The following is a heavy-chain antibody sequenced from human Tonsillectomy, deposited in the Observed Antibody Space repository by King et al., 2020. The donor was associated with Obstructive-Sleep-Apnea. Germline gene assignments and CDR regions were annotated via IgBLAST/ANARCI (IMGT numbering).Heavy chain of an antibody. V-gene: IGHV3-11*01. D-gene: IGHD2-2*01. Sequence: QVQLVESGGGLVKPGGSLRLSCAASGFDFSDYYMSWIRQAPGKGLEWISHISSSGSIIYYADSVKGRFTISRDNAKKSLYLQMSSLRADDTAVYYCARDRYCSTGSCYVRYFDYWGQGTPVTVSS. CDR2: ISSSGSII. J-gene: IGHJ4*02. CDR1: GFDFSDYY. CDR3: ARDRYCSTGSCYVRYFDY.